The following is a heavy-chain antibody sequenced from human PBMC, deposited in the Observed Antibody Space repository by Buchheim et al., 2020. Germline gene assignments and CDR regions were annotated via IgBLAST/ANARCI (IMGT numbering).Heavy chain of an antibody. CDR1: GFTFSSYW. J-gene: IGHJ6*02. CDR2: IKQDGSEK. CDR3: ARVGGTAAGYYYGMDV. V-gene: IGHV3-7*01. D-gene: IGHD1/OR15-1a*01. Sequence: EVQLVESGGGLVQPGGSLRLSCAASGFTFSSYWMSWVRQAPGKGLEWVANIKQDGSEKYYVDSVKGRFTISRDNAKNSLYLRMNSLRAEDTAVYYCARVGGTAAGYYYGMDVWGQGTT.